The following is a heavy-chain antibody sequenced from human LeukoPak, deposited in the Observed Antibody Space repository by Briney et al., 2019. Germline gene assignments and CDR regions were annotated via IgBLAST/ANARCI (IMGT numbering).Heavy chain of an antibody. CDR2: VDPEDGET. V-gene: IGHV1-69-2*01. J-gene: IGHJ5*02. CDR1: GYTFTDYY. D-gene: IGHD6-13*01. Sequence: GASVKVSXKVSGYTFTDYYMHWVQQAPGKGLEWMGLVDPEDGETIYAEKFQGRVTITADTSTDTAYMELSSLRSEDTAVYYCATFQQQLVLDWFDPWGQGTLVTVSS. CDR3: ATFQQQLVLDWFDP.